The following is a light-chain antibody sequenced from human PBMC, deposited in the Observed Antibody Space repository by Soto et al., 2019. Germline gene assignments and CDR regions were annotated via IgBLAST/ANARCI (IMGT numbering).Light chain of an antibody. CDR3: SSYTSSSTRV. Sequence: QSALTQPASVSGSPGQSITISCTGTSSDVGGYNYVSWYQQHPGKAPKLMIYEVSNRPSGVSNRFSGSKSGNTASLTISGLQAEDEAHYYCSSYTSSSTRVFGTGTKLTVL. V-gene: IGLV2-14*01. CDR1: SSDVGGYNY. J-gene: IGLJ1*01. CDR2: EVS.